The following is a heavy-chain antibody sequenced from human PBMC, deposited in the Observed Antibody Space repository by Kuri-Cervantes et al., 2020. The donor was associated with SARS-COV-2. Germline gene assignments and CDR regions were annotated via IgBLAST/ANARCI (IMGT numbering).Heavy chain of an antibody. CDR2: MNPNSGNT. D-gene: IGHD6-13*01. CDR1: GYTFTNYD. Sequence: ASVKVSCKASGYTFTNYDINWVRQASGQGLEWMGWMNPNSGNTGYAQKFQGRVTMTRNTAISTAYMELSSLRSEDTAVYYCAREIYSSSRYDASYYMDVWGKGTTVTVSS. J-gene: IGHJ6*03. CDR3: AREIYSSSRYDASYYMDV. V-gene: IGHV1-8*01.